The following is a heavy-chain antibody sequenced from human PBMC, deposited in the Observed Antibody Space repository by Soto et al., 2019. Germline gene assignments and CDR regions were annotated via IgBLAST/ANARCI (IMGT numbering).Heavy chain of an antibody. Sequence: SETLSLTCTVSGGSIISYYWSWIRQPPGKGLEWIGYIYYSESTNYNPSLKSRVIISVDTSKNQFSLKLSSVTAADTAVYYCARYKSNYYYGMDVWGQGTTVT. CDR3: ARYKSNYYYGMDV. CDR1: GGSIISYY. CDR2: IYYSEST. V-gene: IGHV4-59*01. D-gene: IGHD1-20*01. J-gene: IGHJ6*02.